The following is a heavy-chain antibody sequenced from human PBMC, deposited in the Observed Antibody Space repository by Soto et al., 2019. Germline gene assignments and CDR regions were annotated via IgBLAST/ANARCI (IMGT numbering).Heavy chain of an antibody. J-gene: IGHJ4*02. CDR3: ARASIVGAGDYFDY. D-gene: IGHD1-26*01. Sequence: GGSLRLSCAVSGFPLEKYGMNWVRQAPGKGLEWFSSISFSGDYIYYADSVKGRFTISRDNARNSLYLQMNSLRAEDTAVYYCARASIVGAGDYFDYWGQGTLVTVSS. V-gene: IGHV3-21*01. CDR2: ISFSGDYI. CDR1: GFPLEKYG.